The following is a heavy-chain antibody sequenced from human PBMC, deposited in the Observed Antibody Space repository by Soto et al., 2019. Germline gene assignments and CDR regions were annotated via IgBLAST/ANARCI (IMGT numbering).Heavy chain of an antibody. D-gene: IGHD3-3*01. Sequence: PGESLKISCKGSGYSFTSYWISWVRQTPGKGLEWMGRIDPSDSYTNYSPSFQGHVTISADKSISTAYLQWSSLKASDTAMYYCARTLYYDFWSGYFYGMDVWGQGTTVTVSS. V-gene: IGHV5-10-1*01. J-gene: IGHJ6*02. CDR3: ARTLYYDFWSGYFYGMDV. CDR1: GYSFTSYW. CDR2: IDPSDSYT.